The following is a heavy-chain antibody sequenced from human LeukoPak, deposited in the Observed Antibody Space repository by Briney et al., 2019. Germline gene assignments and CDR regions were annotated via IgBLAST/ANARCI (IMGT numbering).Heavy chain of an antibody. Sequence: GGSLRLSCVASGFTFSSNWMSWVRQAPGKGLEWVANIKQDGSEKYYVDSVKGRFTISRDNAKNSLSLQMNSLRAEDTAVYYCARDKYYDRYFDSWGQGTLVTVSS. CDR3: ARDKYYDRYFDS. D-gene: IGHD3-22*01. CDR2: IKQDGSEK. V-gene: IGHV3-7*01. J-gene: IGHJ4*02. CDR1: GFTFSSNW.